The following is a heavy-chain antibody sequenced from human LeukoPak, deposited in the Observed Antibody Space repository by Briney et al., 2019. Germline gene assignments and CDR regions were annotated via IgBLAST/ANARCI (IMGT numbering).Heavy chain of an antibody. J-gene: IGHJ4*02. CDR1: GFTFSSYA. CDR2: ISGSGGST. V-gene: IGHV3-23*01. D-gene: IGHD6-13*01. CDR3: AKLTIGSSWYFPNFDY. Sequence: GGSLRLSCAASGFTFSSYAMSWVRQAPGKGLEWVSAISGSGGSTYYADSVKGRFTISRDNSKNTLYLQMNSLGAEDTAVYYCAKLTIGSSWYFPNFDYWGQGTLVTVSS.